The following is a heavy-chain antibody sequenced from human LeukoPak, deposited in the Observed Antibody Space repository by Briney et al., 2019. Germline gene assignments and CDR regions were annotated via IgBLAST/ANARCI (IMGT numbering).Heavy chain of an antibody. CDR3: AKEVYYGSGSNDAFDI. D-gene: IGHD3-10*01. CDR1: GFTFSSYA. V-gene: IGHV3-23*01. Sequence: PGGSLRLSCAASGFTFSSYAMSWVREAPGKGLEWGSAISGSGGSTYYADSVKGRFTISRDNSKNTLYLQMNSLRAEDTAVYYCAKEVYYGSGSNDAFDIWGQGTRVTVSS. CDR2: ISGSGGST. J-gene: IGHJ3*02.